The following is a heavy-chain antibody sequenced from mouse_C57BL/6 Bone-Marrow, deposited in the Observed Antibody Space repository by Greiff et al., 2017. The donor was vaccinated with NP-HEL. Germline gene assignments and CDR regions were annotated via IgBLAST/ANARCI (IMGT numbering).Heavy chain of an antibody. Sequence: EVKLMESGGGLVQPGGSMKLSCVASGFTFSNYWMNWVRQSPEKGLEWVAQIRLKSDNYATHYAESVKGRFTISRDDSKSSVYLQMNNLRAEDTGIYYCTVYQGFAYWGQGTLVTVSA. CDR3: TVYQGFAY. V-gene: IGHV6-3*01. CDR2: IRLKSDNYAT. CDR1: GFTFSNYW. J-gene: IGHJ3*01. D-gene: IGHD2-1*01.